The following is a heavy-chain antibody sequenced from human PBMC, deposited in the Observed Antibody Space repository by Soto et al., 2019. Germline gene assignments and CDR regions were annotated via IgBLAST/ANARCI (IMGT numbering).Heavy chain of an antibody. CDR2: INPNSGGT. V-gene: IGHV1-2*02. D-gene: IGHD3-10*01. J-gene: IGHJ4*02. CDR3: AVGMVRGVTAVYFDY. Sequence: ASVKVSCKASGYTFTGYYMHWVRQAPGQGLEWMGWINPNSGGTNYAQKFQGRVTMTRDTSISTAYMELSRLRSDDTAVYYCAVGMVRGVTAVYFDYWGQGTMVTVS. CDR1: GYTFTGYY.